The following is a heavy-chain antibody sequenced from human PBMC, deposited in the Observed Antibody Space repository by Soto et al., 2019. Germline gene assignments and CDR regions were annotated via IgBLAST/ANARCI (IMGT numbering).Heavy chain of an antibody. CDR2: IGTSSSYI. D-gene: IGHD2-15*01. V-gene: IGHV3-21*01. CDR1: GFTFNNYN. Sequence: EVQLVESGGGLVKPGGSLRLSCAASGFTFNNYNVNWVRQAPGKGLEWVSSIGTSSSYIYYADSLKGRFTISRDNAENSLYLQMNSLRAEDTAVYYCSGVLTGTPNYYYMDVWGEGTTVTVSS. CDR3: SGVLTGTPNYYYMDV. J-gene: IGHJ6*03.